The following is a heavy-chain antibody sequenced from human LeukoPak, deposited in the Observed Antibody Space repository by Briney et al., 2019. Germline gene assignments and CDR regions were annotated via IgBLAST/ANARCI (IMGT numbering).Heavy chain of an antibody. CDR3: ARHEGPYYDFWSGYSGFWFDP. V-gene: IGHV4-61*02. J-gene: IGHJ5*02. CDR2: MYVSGSS. Sequence: PSQTLSLTCIVSGDSINNDTYYWNWIRQPAGKGLEWIGRMYVSGSSNYNPALKSRVSISVDTSKSQFSLKLSSVTAADTAVYYCARHEGPYYDFWSGYSGFWFDPWGQGTLVTVSS. D-gene: IGHD3-3*01. CDR1: GDSINNDTYY.